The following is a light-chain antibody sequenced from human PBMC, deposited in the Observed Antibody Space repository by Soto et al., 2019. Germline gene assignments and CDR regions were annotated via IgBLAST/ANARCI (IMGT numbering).Light chain of an antibody. CDR2: KAS. J-gene: IGKJ1*01. V-gene: IGKV1-5*03. CDR3: QQYDTYSWT. Sequence: DFQLTQSPSTLSACVGDRVTLTCRASQNIRSRLAWFQQKPGKAPKLLIYKASSLQSGVPSRFGGSGSGTEFTLTISSLQADDFATYYCQQYDTYSWTFGQGTKVDIK. CDR1: QNIRSR.